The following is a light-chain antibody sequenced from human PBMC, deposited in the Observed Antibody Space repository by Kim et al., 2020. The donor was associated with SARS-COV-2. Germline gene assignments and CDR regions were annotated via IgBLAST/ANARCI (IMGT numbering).Light chain of an antibody. J-gene: IGKJ5*01. CDR3: QQSFDKPIT. V-gene: IGKV1-39*01. CDR1: QKISNY. CDR2: DGF. Sequence: DIQMTQFPSSLSASVGDRVTITCRASQKISNYLSWYQQKRPGTSPKLLIYDGFSLHSEVPPRFSGSLSGTNFSLTIRGLQPEDFATYYCQQSFDKPITFGQGTRLEIK.